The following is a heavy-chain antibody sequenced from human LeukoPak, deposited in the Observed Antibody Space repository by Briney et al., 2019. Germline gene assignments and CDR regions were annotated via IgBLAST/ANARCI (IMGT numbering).Heavy chain of an antibody. Sequence: GGSLRLSCRASGFIFDDYAMTWVRQAPGKGLEWVGFIRSKTFGEIVGYAASVKGRFIISRDDSKRVAYLQMNTLKAEDTAVYYCTREGCSGGSCYSPDAFDFWGQGTQVTVSS. V-gene: IGHV3-49*04. CDR1: GFIFDDYA. D-gene: IGHD2-15*01. CDR2: IRSKTFGEIV. CDR3: TREGCSGGSCYSPDAFDF. J-gene: IGHJ3*01.